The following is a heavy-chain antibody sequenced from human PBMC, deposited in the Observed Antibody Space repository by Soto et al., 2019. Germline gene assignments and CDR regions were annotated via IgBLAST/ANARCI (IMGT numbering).Heavy chain of an antibody. CDR2: VIGSGGGT. CDR1: GGTFSSYG. V-gene: IGHV3-23*01. J-gene: IGHJ6*02. CDR3: AKCKGRPIHYCYYGLDF. Sequence: PWGSLRLSCAASGGTFSSYGRRCGVQAPGGGGEGVSTVIGSGGGTYYTESVKGRVTISSDTSKNTLYLQMNSLTAADTALYYCAKCKGRPIHYCYYGLDFWGQGTTVTVSS.